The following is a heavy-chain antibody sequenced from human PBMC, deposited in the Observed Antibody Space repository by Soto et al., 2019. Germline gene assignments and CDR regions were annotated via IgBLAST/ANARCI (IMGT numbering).Heavy chain of an antibody. CDR3: ARHRSSTMSPYYAMDV. CDR2: IYPDDSDT. J-gene: IGHJ6*02. V-gene: IGHV5-51*01. CDR1: GYSFTTSW. D-gene: IGHD5-12*01. Sequence: GESLKISCEGSGYSFTTSWIGWVRQMPGKGLEWMGIIYPDDSDTRYSPSFQGQVTISADKSISTACLQWSSLKASDTAMYYCARHRSSTMSPYYAMDVWGQGTKVTVSS.